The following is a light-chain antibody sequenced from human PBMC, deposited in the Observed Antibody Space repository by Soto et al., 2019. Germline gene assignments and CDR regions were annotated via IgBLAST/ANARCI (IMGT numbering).Light chain of an antibody. CDR2: GAS. J-gene: IGKJ4*01. V-gene: IGKV3-20*01. CDR1: QSVSSSY. Sequence: EIVLTQSPGTLSLSPGERATLSCRASQSVSSSYLAWYQQKPGQAPRLLISGASSRATGIPDRFSGSGSGTDFTLTISRLEPEDFAVYYCQQYGRSLTFGGGTKVEIK. CDR3: QQYGRSLT.